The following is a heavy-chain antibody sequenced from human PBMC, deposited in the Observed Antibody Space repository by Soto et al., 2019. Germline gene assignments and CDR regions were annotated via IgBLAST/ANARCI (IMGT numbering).Heavy chain of an antibody. CDR3: ARETGSANYRPFDY. Sequence: ASVKVSCKASGYTFTSYGISWVRQAPGQGLEWMGWISGYNDNTNYAQKLQGRVTMTTDTSTSTAYMELRSLRFDDTAVYYCARETGSANYRPFDYWGRGTLVTVSS. V-gene: IGHV1-18*01. CDR2: ISGYNDNT. CDR1: GYTFTSYG. J-gene: IGHJ4*02. D-gene: IGHD3-10*01.